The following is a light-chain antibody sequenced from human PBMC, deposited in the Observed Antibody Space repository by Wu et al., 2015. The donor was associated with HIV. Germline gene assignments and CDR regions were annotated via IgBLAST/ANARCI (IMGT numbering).Light chain of an antibody. CDR1: QSISTY. Sequence: EIVLTQSPATLSLSPRGRATLSCRASQSISTYLAWYQQKPGQAPRLLIYDASNRATGIPARFSASGSGTDFTLTVSSLEPEDFAIYYCQQRSNWPPLFGPGTKVDIK. CDR2: DAS. CDR3: QQRSNWPPL. J-gene: IGKJ3*01. V-gene: IGKV3-11*01.